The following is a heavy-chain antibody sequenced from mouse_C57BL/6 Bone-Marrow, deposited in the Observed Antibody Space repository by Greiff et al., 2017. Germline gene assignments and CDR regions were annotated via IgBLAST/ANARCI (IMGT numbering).Heavy chain of an antibody. D-gene: IGHD1-1*01. J-gene: IGHJ3*01. CDR1: GYAFTNYL. CDR2: INPGSGGT. Sequence: QVQLKESGAELVRPGTSVKVSCKASGYAFTNYLIEWVKQRPGQGLEWIGVINPGSGGTNYNEKFKGKATLTADKSSSTAYMQLSSLTSEDSAVYFCARYYGSRGAWFAYWGQGTLVTVSA. V-gene: IGHV1-54*01. CDR3: ARYYGSRGAWFAY.